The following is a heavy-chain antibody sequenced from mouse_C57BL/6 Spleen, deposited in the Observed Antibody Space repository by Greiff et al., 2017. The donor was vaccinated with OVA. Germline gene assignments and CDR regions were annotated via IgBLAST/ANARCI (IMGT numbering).Heavy chain of an antibody. CDR2: IYTGSGST. CDR3: ARAGLRRDGFAY. V-gene: IGHV1-55*01. Sequence: QVQLQQPGAELVKPGASVKMSCKASGYTFTSYWITWVKQRPGQGLEWIGDIYTGSGSTNYNEKLTSKATLTVDTYSSTADMQFSSLPSEDSAVYYCARAGLRRDGFAYWGQGTLVTVSA. J-gene: IGHJ3*01. CDR1: GYTFTSYW. D-gene: IGHD2-2*01.